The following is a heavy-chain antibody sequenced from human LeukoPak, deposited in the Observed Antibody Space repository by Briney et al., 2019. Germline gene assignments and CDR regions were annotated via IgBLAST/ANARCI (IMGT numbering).Heavy chain of an antibody. Sequence: SETLSLTCAVYGGSFSGYYWSWIRQPPGKGLEWIGEINHSGSTNYNPSLKSRVTISVDTSKNQFSLKLSSATAADTTVYYCARDPFWSGYTFDYWGQGTLVTVSS. CDR1: GGSFSGYY. CDR2: INHSGST. CDR3: ARDPFWSGYTFDY. D-gene: IGHD3-3*01. V-gene: IGHV4-34*01. J-gene: IGHJ4*02.